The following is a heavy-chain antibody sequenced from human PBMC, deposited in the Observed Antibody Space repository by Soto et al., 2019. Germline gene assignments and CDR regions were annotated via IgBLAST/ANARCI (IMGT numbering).Heavy chain of an antibody. J-gene: IGHJ6*03. Sequence: GGSLILSCKASGYTFSSYTISWVRQAPGQGLEWMGRIIPILGIANYAQKFQGRVTITADKSTSTAYMELSSLRSEDTAVYYCASSGGNFWSGYYTGGYYYYMDAWGKGTTVTVSS. CDR1: GYTFSSYT. D-gene: IGHD3-3*01. CDR3: ASSGGNFWSGYYTGGYYYYMDA. V-gene: IGHV1-69*02. CDR2: IIPILGIA.